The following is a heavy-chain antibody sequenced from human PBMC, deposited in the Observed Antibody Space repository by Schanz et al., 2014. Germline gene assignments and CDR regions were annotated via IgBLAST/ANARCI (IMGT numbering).Heavy chain of an antibody. D-gene: IGHD2-15*01. V-gene: IGHV3-30-3*01. CDR2: ISYDGSNK. CDR3: ARDRGYCSGGSCLTFDS. J-gene: IGHJ4*02. Sequence: QVQLVESGGGVVQFGRSLRLSCAAYGFTLSSYAMHWVRQAPGKGLEWVAVISYDGSNKYYADSVKGRFTISRDNSKNTLYLQMNTLRAEDTAVYYCARDRGYCSGGSCLTFDSWGQGTLVTVSS. CDR1: GFTLSSYA.